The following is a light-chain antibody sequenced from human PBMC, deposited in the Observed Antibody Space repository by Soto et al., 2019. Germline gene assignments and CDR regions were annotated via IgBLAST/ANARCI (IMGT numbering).Light chain of an antibody. CDR2: GAS. Sequence: EIVMTQSPATLSVSPGERATLSCRASQSVNSDLAWYQQKPGQAPRLLIYGASTRATGIPGRFSGSGSGTEFTHTISSLQSEDFAVYYCQQYNNWPLTFGGGTKVDVK. J-gene: IGKJ4*01. CDR1: QSVNSD. V-gene: IGKV3-15*01. CDR3: QQYNNWPLT.